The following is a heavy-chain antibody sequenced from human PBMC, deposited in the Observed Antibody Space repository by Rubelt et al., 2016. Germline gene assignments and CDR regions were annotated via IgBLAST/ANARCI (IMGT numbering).Heavy chain of an antibody. J-gene: IGHJ2*01. CDR2: INTNTGNP. CDR3: ASSVLLWFGRDL. V-gene: IGHV7-4-1*02. D-gene: IGHD3-10*01. CDR1: GYTLTELS. Sequence: QVQLVQSGAEVRKPGASVKVSCKVSGYTLTELSMHWVRQAPGQGLEWMGWINTNTGNPTYAQGLTGRFVFSLDTSVSTAYLQITSLKAEDTAVYYCASSVLLWFGRDLWGRGTLVTVSS.